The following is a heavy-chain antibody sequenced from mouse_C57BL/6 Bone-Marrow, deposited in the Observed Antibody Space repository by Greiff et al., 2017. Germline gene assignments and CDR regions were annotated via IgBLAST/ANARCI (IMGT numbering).Heavy chain of an antibody. J-gene: IGHJ4*01. Sequence: EVKLVESGGGLVQPGGSLKLSCAASGFTFSDYYMYWVRQTPEKRLEWVAYISNGGGSTYYPDTVKGRFTISRDNAKNTLYLQMSRLKSEDTAMYYCARPPLTFVYYAMDYWGQGTSVTVSS. CDR1: GFTFSDYY. CDR2: ISNGGGST. CDR3: ARPPLTFVYYAMDY. V-gene: IGHV5-12*01. D-gene: IGHD4-1*01.